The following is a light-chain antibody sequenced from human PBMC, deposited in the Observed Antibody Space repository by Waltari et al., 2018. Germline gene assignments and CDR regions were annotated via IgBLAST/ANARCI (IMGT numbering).Light chain of an antibody. Sequence: SVLTQPPSASGTPGQTVTIPCSGSSSNIGGNFVYWYQQLPGMAPQPLIHKNNQRPSGVPDRFSGSRSGTSASLAISGLRSDDEAEYYCAAWDDNLTGPLFGGGTKVTVL. CDR3: AAWDDNLTGPL. J-gene: IGLJ3*02. CDR2: KNN. V-gene: IGLV1-47*01. CDR1: SSNIGGNF.